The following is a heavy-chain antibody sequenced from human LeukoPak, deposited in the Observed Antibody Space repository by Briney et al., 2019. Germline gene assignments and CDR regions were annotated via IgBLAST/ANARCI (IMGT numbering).Heavy chain of an antibody. CDR2: ISSSSSYI. V-gene: IGHV3-21*04. CDR3: ARRAGGYSHPYDY. D-gene: IGHD4-23*01. J-gene: IGHJ4*02. Sequence: GGSLRLSCAASGFTFSSYSMNWVRQAPGKGLEWVSSISSSSSYIYYADSVKGRFTISRDNAKKSLYLQMNSLRAEDTAVYYCARRAGGYSHPYDYWGQGTLVTVSS. CDR1: GFTFSSYS.